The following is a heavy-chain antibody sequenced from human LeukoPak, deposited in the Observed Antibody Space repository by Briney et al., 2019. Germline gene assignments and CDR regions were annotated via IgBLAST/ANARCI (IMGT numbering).Heavy chain of an antibody. V-gene: IGHV3-30-3*01. D-gene: IGHD3-10*01. Sequence: GRSLRHSCAASGFTFSSYAMHWVRQAPGKGLEWVAVISYDGSNKYYADSVKGRFTISRDNSKNTLYLQMNSLRAEDTAVYYCARAGEVWFGEFPVYWGQGTLVTVSS. CDR1: GFTFSSYA. CDR2: ISYDGSNK. CDR3: ARAGEVWFGEFPVY. J-gene: IGHJ4*02.